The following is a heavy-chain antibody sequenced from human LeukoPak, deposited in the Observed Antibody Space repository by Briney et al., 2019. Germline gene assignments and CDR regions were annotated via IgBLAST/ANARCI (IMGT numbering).Heavy chain of an antibody. V-gene: IGHV3-23*01. Sequence: GGSLRLSCAASGFXFSNYAMSWVRQAPGKGLEWVSAFTAGGGHPYYADSVKGRFTISRDNSKNTLYLQMNSLRAEDTAVYYCAKAGYCSGGSCFDYFDYWGQGTLVTVSS. D-gene: IGHD2-15*01. CDR1: GFXFSNYA. CDR3: AKAGYCSGGSCFDYFDY. J-gene: IGHJ4*02. CDR2: FTAGGGHP.